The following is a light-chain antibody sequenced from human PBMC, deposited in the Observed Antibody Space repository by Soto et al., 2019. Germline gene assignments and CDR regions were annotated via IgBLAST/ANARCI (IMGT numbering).Light chain of an antibody. CDR1: SDDVGAYSL. V-gene: IGLV2-14*03. CDR3: SSYTSNSRV. CDR2: KVS. Sequence: QCVLTQPASVTGSPGQLITISCTRTSDDVGAYSLVSWYQQHPGQAPKVLIYKVSNRPSGVSNRFSGSKSGNTASLTISGLQAEDEAIYFCSSYTSNSRVFGTGTKVTVL. J-gene: IGLJ1*01.